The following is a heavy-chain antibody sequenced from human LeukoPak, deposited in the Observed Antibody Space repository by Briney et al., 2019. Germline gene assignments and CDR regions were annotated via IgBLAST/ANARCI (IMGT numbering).Heavy chain of an antibody. CDR3: AKGLYFGELLGPCGF. J-gene: IGHJ4*02. D-gene: IGHD3-10*01. CDR1: GFTCSSYA. CDR2: ISGNDAST. Sequence: GGSLRLSCAASGFTCSSYAMTWVRQAPGKGLEWVSVISGNDASTYYADSVKGRFTISRDNSNNTLYLQMNSLRAEDTAVYYCAKGLYFGELLGPCGFWGQGTLVTVSS. V-gene: IGHV3-23*01.